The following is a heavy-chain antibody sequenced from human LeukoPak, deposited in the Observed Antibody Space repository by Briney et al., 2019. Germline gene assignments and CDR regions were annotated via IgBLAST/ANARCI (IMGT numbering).Heavy chain of an antibody. V-gene: IGHV3-30*02. D-gene: IGHD6-13*01. CDR2: IRYDGSNK. Sequence: GGSLRLSCAASGFTFSSYGMHWVRQAPGKGLEWVAFIRYDGSNKYYADSVKGRFTISRDNTKNSLSLQVNSLRVEDTAVYYCARDGTAAGLYFDLWGQGTLVTVSS. CDR3: ARDGTAAGLYFDL. CDR1: GFTFSSYG. J-gene: IGHJ4*01.